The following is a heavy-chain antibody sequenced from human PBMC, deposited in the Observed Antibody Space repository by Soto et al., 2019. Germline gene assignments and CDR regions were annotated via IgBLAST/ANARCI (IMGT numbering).Heavy chain of an antibody. CDR2: INHSGST. V-gene: IGHV4-34*01. D-gene: IGHD3-16*01. Sequence: QVQLQQWGAGLLKPSETLSLTCAVYGGSFSGYYWSWIRQPPGKGLEWIGEINHSGSTNYNPSLKSRVTISVDTSKNQFSLKLSSVTAADTAVYFCASRWGYYYYYMDVWGKGTTVTVSS. CDR1: GGSFSGYY. J-gene: IGHJ6*03. CDR3: ASRWGYYYYYMDV.